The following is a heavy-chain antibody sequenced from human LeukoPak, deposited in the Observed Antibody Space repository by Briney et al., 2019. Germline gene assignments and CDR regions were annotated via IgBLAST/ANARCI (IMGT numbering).Heavy chain of an antibody. D-gene: IGHD1-1*01. J-gene: IGHJ4*02. V-gene: IGHV1-69*10. Sequence: GASVKVSCKASGGTFSSYTISWVRQAPGQGLEWMGGIIPILGIANYAQKFQGRVTITADKSTSTAYMELSSLRSEDTAVYYCARDHTTEGPSHPLDYWGQGTLATVSS. CDR2: IIPILGIA. CDR3: ARDHTTEGPSHPLDY. CDR1: GGTFSSYT.